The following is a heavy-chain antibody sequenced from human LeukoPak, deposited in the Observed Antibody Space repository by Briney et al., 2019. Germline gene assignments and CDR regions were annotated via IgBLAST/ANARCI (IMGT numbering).Heavy chain of an antibody. D-gene: IGHD6-19*01. J-gene: IGHJ4*02. CDR2: IKQDESEK. Sequence: GGSLRLSCAISGFKFSIYRMRWVRQAPGKGREWVAKIKQDESEKYYVDSVKGRFTISKDNAKNSLYLQMNSLRVEDTAVYYCASNMYDSGWSRGRLDYWGQGIMVTVSS. V-gene: IGHV3-7*03. CDR1: GFKFSIYR. CDR3: ASNMYDSGWSRGRLDY.